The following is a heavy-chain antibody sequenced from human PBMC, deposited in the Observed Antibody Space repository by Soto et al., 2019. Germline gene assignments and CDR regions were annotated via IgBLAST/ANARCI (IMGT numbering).Heavy chain of an antibody. D-gene: IGHD3-22*01. CDR2: IYYSGST. Sequence: SETLSLTCTVSGVSISSYYWSWIRQPPGKGLEWIGYIYYSGSTNYNPSLKSRVTISVDTSKNQFSLKLSSVTAADAAVYYCACSGYYYVLAQDVWGQGTTVTVS. J-gene: IGHJ6*02. CDR1: GVSISSYY. CDR3: ACSGYYYVLAQDV. V-gene: IGHV4-59*08.